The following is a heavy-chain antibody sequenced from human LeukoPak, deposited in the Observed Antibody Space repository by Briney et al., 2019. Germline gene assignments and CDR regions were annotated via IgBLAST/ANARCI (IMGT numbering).Heavy chain of an antibody. D-gene: IGHD3-22*01. J-gene: IGHJ4*02. V-gene: IGHV7-4-1*02. CDR1: GYTFTSYA. Sequence: ASVKVSCKASGYTFTSYAMNWMRQAPGQGLEWMGWINTNTGNPTYVQGFTGRFVFSLDTSVSTAYLQTSSLKAEDTAVYYCARGLSEFYYDSSGYPLWGQGTLVTVSS. CDR2: INTNTGNP. CDR3: ARGLSEFYYDSSGYPL.